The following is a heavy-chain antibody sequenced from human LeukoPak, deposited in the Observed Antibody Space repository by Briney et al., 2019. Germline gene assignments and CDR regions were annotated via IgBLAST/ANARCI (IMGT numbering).Heavy chain of an antibody. CDR1: GFIFNDYS. Sequence: GGSLRLSCVGSGFIFNDYSMNWLRQAPGKGPEWVSYISSRSSTIYYADSVKGRFTISRDNAKNSLYLQMNSLRAEDSAVYYCTRETAFDFWGQGTVVTVSS. J-gene: IGHJ3*01. CDR3: TRETAFDF. V-gene: IGHV3-48*04. CDR2: ISSRSSTI.